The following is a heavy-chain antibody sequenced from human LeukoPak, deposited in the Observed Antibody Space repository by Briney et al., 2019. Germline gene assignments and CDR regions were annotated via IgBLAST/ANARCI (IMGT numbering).Heavy chain of an antibody. D-gene: IGHD4-17*01. CDR1: RITFNSYV. V-gene: IGHV3-23*01. CDR2: ISGSGGST. CDR3: AKNHGDYVYGAFDI. J-gene: IGHJ3*02. Sequence: GGSLRLSCAASRITFNSYVMSWVRQAAGKGLEWVSGISGSGGSTYYADSVKGRFTISRDNSKNTLYLQMNSLRAEDTAVYYCAKNHGDYVYGAFDIWGQGTMVTVSS.